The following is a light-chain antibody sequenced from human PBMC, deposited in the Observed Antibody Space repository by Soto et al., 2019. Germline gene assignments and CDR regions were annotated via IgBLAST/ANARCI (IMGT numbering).Light chain of an antibody. CDR1: QSVSATH. J-gene: IGKJ4*01. CDR3: QHYGSSPLT. CDR2: GAS. V-gene: IGKV3-20*01. Sequence: IVLTQSPGTLSLSPGERATLSCRASQSVSATHLAWYQQKPDQAPRLLLYGASTRATGIPDRFSGSGSGTDFTLTISRVEPEDFAVFYCQHYGSSPLTFGGGT.